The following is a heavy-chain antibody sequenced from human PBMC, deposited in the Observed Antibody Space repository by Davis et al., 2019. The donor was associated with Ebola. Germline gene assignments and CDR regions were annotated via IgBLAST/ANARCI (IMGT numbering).Heavy chain of an antibody. CDR3: AKAAGDYYYYYYMDV. CDR1: GFTFSSYG. Sequence: GESLKISCAASGFTFSSYGMHWVRQAPGKGLEWVAVISYDGSNKYYADSVKGRFTISRDNSKNTLYLQMNSLRAEDTAVYYCAKAAGDYYYYYYMDVWGKGTTVTVSS. J-gene: IGHJ6*03. CDR2: ISYDGSNK. V-gene: IGHV3-30*18.